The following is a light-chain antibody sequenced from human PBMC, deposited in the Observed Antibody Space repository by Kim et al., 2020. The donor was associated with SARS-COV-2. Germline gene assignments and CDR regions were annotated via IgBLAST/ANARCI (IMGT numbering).Light chain of an antibody. J-gene: IGKJ4*01. V-gene: IGKV3-11*01. CDR3: QQRGNWPLT. CDR1: QSVNNY. Sequence: SPGERATRSCRASQSVNNYLAWYKQKPGQAPRLLIYDASNRATGIPARFSGSGSGTDFTLTISSLEPEDVAVYYCQQRGNWPLTFGGGTKVDIK. CDR2: DAS.